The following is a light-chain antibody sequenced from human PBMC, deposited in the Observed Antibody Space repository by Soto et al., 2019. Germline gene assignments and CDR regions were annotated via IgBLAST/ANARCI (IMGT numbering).Light chain of an antibody. V-gene: IGLV2-14*03. J-gene: IGLJ3*02. CDR2: EVN. Sequence: QSALTQPASVSGSPGQSITISCTGTSSEVGAYNHVSWYQQHPGKVPKVIIYEVNNQTSGVSNRISASMSSNTASLTSSGLQAEGEATYYCSSLTRGGPWVFGGGTKLPVL. CDR3: SSLTRGGPWV. CDR1: SSEVGAYNH.